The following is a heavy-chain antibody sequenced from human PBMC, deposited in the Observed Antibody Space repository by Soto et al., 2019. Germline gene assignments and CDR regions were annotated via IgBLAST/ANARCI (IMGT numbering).Heavy chain of an antibody. J-gene: IGHJ6*02. CDR3: GRDSDSYYYDRSVCYGMDV. CDR1: GYTFTGYY. Sequence: ASVKVSCKASGYTFTGYYMHRLRQAPGQGLEWMGWINPNRGGTNHAQKFQGRVTMTRDTSISTAYMELGRLRADDTAVYYCGRDSDSYYYDRSVCYGMDVWGQGTTVTVSS. V-gene: IGHV1-2*02. D-gene: IGHD3-22*01. CDR2: INPNRGGT.